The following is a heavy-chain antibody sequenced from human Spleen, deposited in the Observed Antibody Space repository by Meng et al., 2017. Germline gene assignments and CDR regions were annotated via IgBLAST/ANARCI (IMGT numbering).Heavy chain of an antibody. D-gene: IGHD1/OR15-1a*01. CDR1: GGSISSSHW. CDR2: VHQSRDT. J-gene: IGHJ5*02. CDR3: VRSRAWVRTGFDP. V-gene: IGHV4-4*02. Sequence: QVQLQESGPGLVKPSGTLSLTCAVSGGSISSSHWCSWVRQPPGKGLEWIGEVHQSRDTNHNPSLRSRVIISVDTSRSQFSLELTSVTAADTAVYYCVRSRAWVRTGFDPWGQGTLVTVSS.